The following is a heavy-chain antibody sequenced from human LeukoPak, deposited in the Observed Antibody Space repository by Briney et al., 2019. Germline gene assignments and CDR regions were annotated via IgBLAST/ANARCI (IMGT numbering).Heavy chain of an antibody. D-gene: IGHD3-9*01. CDR2: IIPIFGTA. Sequence: SVKVSCEASGGTFSSYAISWVRQAPGQGLEWMGGIIPIFGTANYAQKFQGRVTITADESTSTAYMELSSLRSEDTAVYYCARDLGITIMFTGVHGMDVWGQGTTVTVSS. J-gene: IGHJ6*02. CDR3: ARDLGITIMFTGVHGMDV. V-gene: IGHV1-69*13. CDR1: GGTFSSYA.